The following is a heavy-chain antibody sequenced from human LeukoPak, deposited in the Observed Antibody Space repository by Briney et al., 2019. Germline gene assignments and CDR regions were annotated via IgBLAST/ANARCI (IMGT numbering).Heavy chain of an antibody. CDR1: GFTFSGYS. CDR3: AKVDYYDSSGNYPNWFDP. Sequence: GGSLRLSCVVSGFTFSGYSMNWVRQAPGKGLEWVSTISDSGGSTYYADSLKGRFTISRDNYKNTLYLQMNSLRAEDTAVYYCAKVDYYDSSGNYPNWFDPWGQGTLVTVSS. J-gene: IGHJ5*02. CDR2: ISDSGGST. D-gene: IGHD3-22*01. V-gene: IGHV3-23*01.